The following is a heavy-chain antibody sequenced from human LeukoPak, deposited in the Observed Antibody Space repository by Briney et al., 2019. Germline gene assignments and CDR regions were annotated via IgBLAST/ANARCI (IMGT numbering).Heavy chain of an antibody. D-gene: IGHD3-10*01. CDR1: GGTFSSYA. Sequence: SVKVSCKASGGTFSSYAISWVRQAPGQGLEWMGGIIPIFGTANYAQKFQGRVTITADESTSTAYMELSSLRSEDTAVYYCARDYYDGSGRHDFDYWGQGTLVTVSS. CDR3: ARDYYDGSGRHDFDY. CDR2: IIPIFGTA. J-gene: IGHJ4*02. V-gene: IGHV1-69*13.